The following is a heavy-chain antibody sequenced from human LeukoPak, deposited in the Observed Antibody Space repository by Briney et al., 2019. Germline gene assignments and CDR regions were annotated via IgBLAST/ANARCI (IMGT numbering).Heavy chain of an antibody. D-gene: IGHD6-6*01. Sequence: SETLSLTCTVSGYSISSGYYWSWIRQPPGKGLEWIGEINHSGSTNYNPSLKSRVTISVDTSKNQFSLKLSSVTAADTAVYYCARGLAARCWFDPWGQGTLVTVSS. J-gene: IGHJ5*02. V-gene: IGHV4-38-2*02. CDR3: ARGLAARCWFDP. CDR2: INHSGST. CDR1: GYSISSGYY.